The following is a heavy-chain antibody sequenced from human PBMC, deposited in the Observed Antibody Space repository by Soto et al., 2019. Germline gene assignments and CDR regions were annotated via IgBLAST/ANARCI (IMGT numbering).Heavy chain of an antibody. V-gene: IGHV1-3*01. CDR3: ARDTETLGPRANDALDI. J-gene: IGHJ3*02. CDR2: INAGSGNT. CDR1: GYTFSAYT. D-gene: IGHD3-3*02. Sequence: ASVKVSCKATGYTFSAYTMNWVRQAPGQSLEWMGWINAGSGNTKYSQNFQGRVSITRDTSASTVYMELTGLTSEDTAVYYCARDTETLGPRANDALDIWGQGTMVTVSS.